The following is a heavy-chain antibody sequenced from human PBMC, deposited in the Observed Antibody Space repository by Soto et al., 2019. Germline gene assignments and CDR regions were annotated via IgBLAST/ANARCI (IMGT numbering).Heavy chain of an antibody. Sequence: ASVKVSCKASGYTFTGYYMYWVRQAPGQGLEWMGWINPNSGGTNYAQKFQGRVTMTRDTSISTAYMELSRLRSDDTAVYYCAIRGGLRYDFWSGYSYPNYYGMDVWGQGTTVTVSS. CDR2: INPNSGGT. CDR1: GYTFTGYY. J-gene: IGHJ6*02. CDR3: AIRGGLRYDFWSGYSYPNYYGMDV. D-gene: IGHD3-3*01. V-gene: IGHV1-2*02.